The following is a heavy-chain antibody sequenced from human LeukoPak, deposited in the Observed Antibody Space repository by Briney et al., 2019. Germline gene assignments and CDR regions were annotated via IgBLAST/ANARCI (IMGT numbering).Heavy chain of an antibody. CDR2: TNPNSGGT. V-gene: IGHV1-2*02. D-gene: IGHD2-21*02. Sequence: ASVKVSCKASGYTLTGYYMHWVRQAPGQGLEWMGLTNPNSGGTNYAQKFQGRVTMTRDTSISTAYMELSRLRSDDTAVYYCATEAIVVVTARDYWYFDLWGRGTLVTVSS. CDR1: GYTLTGYY. CDR3: ATEAIVVVTARDYWYFDL. J-gene: IGHJ2*01.